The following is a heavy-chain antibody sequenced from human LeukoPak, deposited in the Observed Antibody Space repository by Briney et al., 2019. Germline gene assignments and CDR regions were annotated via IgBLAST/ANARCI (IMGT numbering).Heavy chain of an antibody. V-gene: IGHV6-1*01. Sequence: SQTLSLTCAISGDSVSSDSASWHWIRQSPSRGLEWLGRTYYRSKWYNDYAISVKSRVTINPDTSKNQFSLQLNSVTPEDTAVYFCARQLDRFDYWGQGTLVTVSS. CDR1: GDSVSSDSAS. CDR3: ARQLDRFDY. J-gene: IGHJ4*02. D-gene: IGHD1-1*01. CDR2: TYYRSKWYN.